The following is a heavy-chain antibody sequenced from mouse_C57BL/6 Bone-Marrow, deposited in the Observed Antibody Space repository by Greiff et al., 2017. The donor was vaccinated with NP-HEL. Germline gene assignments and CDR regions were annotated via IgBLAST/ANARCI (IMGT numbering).Heavy chain of an antibody. Sequence: DVKLVESGGGLVKPGGSLKLSCAASGFTFSSYAMSWVRQTPEKRLEWVATISDGGSYTYYPDNVKGRFTISRDNAKNNLYLQMSHLKSEDTAMYYCARVPFLYYGSSYWYFDVWGTGTTVTVSS. CDR2: ISDGGSYT. V-gene: IGHV5-4*03. D-gene: IGHD1-1*01. CDR3: ARVPFLYYGSSYWYFDV. CDR1: GFTFSSYA. J-gene: IGHJ1*03.